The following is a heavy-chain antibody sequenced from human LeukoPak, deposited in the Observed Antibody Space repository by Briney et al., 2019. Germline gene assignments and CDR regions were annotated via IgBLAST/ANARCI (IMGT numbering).Heavy chain of an antibody. CDR3: ARAPSGGLMVIIQRRAWFDP. CDR2: IYYSGST. V-gene: IGHV4-39*07. J-gene: IGHJ5*02. CDR1: GGSISSSSYY. D-gene: IGHD3-3*01. Sequence: PSETLSLTCTVSGGSISSSSYYWGWIRQPPGKGLEWIGSIYYSGSTYYNPSLKSRVTISVDTSKNQFSLKLSSVTAADTAVYYCARAPSGGLMVIIQRRAWFDPWGQGTLVTVSS.